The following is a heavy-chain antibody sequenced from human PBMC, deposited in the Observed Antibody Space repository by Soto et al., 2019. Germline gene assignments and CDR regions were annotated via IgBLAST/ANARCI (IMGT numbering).Heavy chain of an antibody. CDR3: ARDVSSHSSSSVDAFDI. V-gene: IGHV1-2*04. D-gene: IGHD6-6*01. CDR2: INPNSGGT. J-gene: IGHJ3*02. Sequence: VSVKVSCKASGYTFTGYYMHWVRQAPGQGLEWMGWINPNSGGTNYAQKFQGWVTMTRDTSISTAYMELSRLRSDDTAVYYCARDVSSHSSSSVDAFDIWGQGTMVTVSS. CDR1: GYTFTGYY.